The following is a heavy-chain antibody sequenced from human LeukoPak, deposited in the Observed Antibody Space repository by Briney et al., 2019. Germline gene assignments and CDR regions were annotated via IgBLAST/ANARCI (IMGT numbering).Heavy chain of an antibody. D-gene: IGHD4-17*01. CDR2: INQDGSEK. CDR1: GFTFTYYW. Sequence: GGSLRLSCATSGFTFTYYWMNWIRQAPGKGLEWVANINQDGSEKYYVDSVKGRFTISRDYAKKSLYPQMNSLSAEDTAVYYCARGQVTTVTRLASFDIWGQGTMVTVS. J-gene: IGHJ3*02. CDR3: ARGQVTTVTRLASFDI. V-gene: IGHV3-7*04.